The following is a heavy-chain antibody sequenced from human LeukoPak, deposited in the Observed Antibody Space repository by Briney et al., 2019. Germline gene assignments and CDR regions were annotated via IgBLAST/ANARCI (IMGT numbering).Heavy chain of an antibody. CDR1: GFTVSSNY. CDR3: ARLREIPVFGVVTKSTSYFDY. J-gene: IGHJ4*02. CDR2: IYSGGST. Sequence: GGSLRLSCAASGFTVSSNYMSWVRQPPGKGLEWVSVIYSGGSTYYADSVKGRFTISRDNSKNTLYLQMNSLRAEDTAVYYCARLREIPVFGVVTKSTSYFDYWGQGALVTVSS. V-gene: IGHV3-53*01. D-gene: IGHD3-3*01.